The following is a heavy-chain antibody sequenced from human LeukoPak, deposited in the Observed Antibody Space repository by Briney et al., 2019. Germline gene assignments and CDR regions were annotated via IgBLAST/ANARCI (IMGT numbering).Heavy chain of an antibody. D-gene: IGHD2-21*01. CDR1: GFTFSTYA. Sequence: GGSLRLSCAASGFTFSTYAMHWVRQAPGKGLEWVAVISYDGSNKYYADSVKGRFTISRDNSKNTLYLQMNSLRAEDTAVCHCARDDTLVTFKLANYWGQGTLVSVSS. V-gene: IGHV3-30*04. J-gene: IGHJ4*02. CDR3: ARDDTLVTFKLANY. CDR2: ISYDGSNK.